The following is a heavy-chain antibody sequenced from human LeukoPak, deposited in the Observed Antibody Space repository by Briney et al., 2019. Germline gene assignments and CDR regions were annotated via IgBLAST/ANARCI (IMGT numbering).Heavy chain of an antibody. V-gene: IGHV4-61*01. CDR2: IYYSGST. CDR1: GGSISSRPYY. CDR3: ARDPGSGSYYDY. J-gene: IGHJ4*02. Sequence: SETLSLTCTVSGGSISSRPYYWSWIRQPPGKGLEWIGYIYYSGSTNYNPSLKSRVTISGDTSKNQFSLKLSSVTAADTAVYYCARDPGSGSYYDYWGQGTLVTVSS. D-gene: IGHD1-26*01.